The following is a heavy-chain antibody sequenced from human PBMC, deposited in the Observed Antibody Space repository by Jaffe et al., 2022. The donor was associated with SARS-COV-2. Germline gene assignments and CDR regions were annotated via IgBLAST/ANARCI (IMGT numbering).Heavy chain of an antibody. CDR2: IIPILGIA. J-gene: IGHJ4*02. V-gene: IGHV1-69*02. CDR1: GGTFSSYT. CDR3: ARSLGSGKVPYDY. Sequence: QVQLVQSGAEVKKPGSSVKVSCKASGGTFSSYTISWVRQAPGQGLEWMGRIIPILGIANYAQKFQGRVTITADKSTSTAYMELSSLRSEDTAVYYCARSLGSGKVPYDYWGQGTLVTVSS. D-gene: IGHD3-10*01.